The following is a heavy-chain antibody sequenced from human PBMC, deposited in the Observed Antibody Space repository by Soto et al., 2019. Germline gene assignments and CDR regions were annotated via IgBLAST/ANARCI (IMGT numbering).Heavy chain of an antibody. CDR3: ARSAVVDPSGYFDY. CDR2: INPSGGST. Sequence: ASVKVSCKASGFTFTSNYMYWVRQAPGQGLEWMGIINPSGGSTTYAQKFQGRVTMTRDTSTSTVYMELSSLRSEDTAVYYCARSAVVDPSGYFDYGGQGIMVTVSS. CDR1: GFTFTSNY. J-gene: IGHJ4*02. V-gene: IGHV1-46*03.